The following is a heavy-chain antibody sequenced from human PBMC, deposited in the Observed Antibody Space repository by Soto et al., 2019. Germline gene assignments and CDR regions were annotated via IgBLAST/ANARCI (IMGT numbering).Heavy chain of an antibody. Sequence: SETLSLTCTVSGGSVSSGSYYWSWIRQPPGKGLEWIGYIYYSGSTNYNPSLKSRVTISVDTSKNQFSLKLSSVTAADTAVYYCGGGSDPTWFDPWGQGTLVTAPQ. CDR3: GGGSDPTWFDP. D-gene: IGHD1-26*01. CDR1: GGSVSSGSYY. V-gene: IGHV4-61*01. J-gene: IGHJ5*02. CDR2: IYYSGST.